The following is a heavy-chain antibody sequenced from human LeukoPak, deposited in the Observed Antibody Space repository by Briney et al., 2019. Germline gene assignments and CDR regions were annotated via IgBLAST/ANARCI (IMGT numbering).Heavy chain of an antibody. CDR3: ARDLRLGYYDSSFPDY. Sequence: PGGSLRLSCAASGFTFSRYGMHWVRQGPGKGLEWVAVIWYDGSKKCYVDSVKGRFTISRDNSKNTLYLQMNSLRAEDTAVYYCARDLRLGYYDSSFPDYWGQGTLVTVSS. CDR1: GFTFSRYG. CDR2: IWYDGSKK. J-gene: IGHJ4*02. V-gene: IGHV3-33*01. D-gene: IGHD3-22*01.